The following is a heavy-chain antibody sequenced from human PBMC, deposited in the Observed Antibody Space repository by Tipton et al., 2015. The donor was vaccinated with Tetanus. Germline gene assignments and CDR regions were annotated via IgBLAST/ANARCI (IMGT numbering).Heavy chain of an antibody. J-gene: IGHJ4*02. CDR1: GDSVSSSRYY. CDR3: ARGLDAYKCGNN. V-gene: IGHV4-39*01. CDR2: VYFSGST. D-gene: IGHD5-24*01. Sequence: TLSLTCTVSGDSVSSSRYYWGWVRQPPGKGLEWIGSVYFSGSTYHSPSLKSRVTMSVDTSKNQFSLKLSSVTAADTGVYYCARGLDAYKCGNNWGQGTLVTVSS.